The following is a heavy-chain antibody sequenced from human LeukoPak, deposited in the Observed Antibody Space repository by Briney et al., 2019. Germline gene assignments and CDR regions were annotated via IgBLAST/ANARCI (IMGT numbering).Heavy chain of an antibody. D-gene: IGHD6-19*01. CDR1: GFTFSSYA. V-gene: IGHV3-30*04. J-gene: IGHJ5*02. Sequence: PGRSLRLSFAASGFTFSSYAMHWVRQAPGKGLEWVAVISYDGSNKYYADSVKGRFTISRDNSKNTLYLQMNSLRAEDTAVYYCARDYIEVAGGWFDPWGQGTLVTVSS. CDR2: ISYDGSNK. CDR3: ARDYIEVAGGWFDP.